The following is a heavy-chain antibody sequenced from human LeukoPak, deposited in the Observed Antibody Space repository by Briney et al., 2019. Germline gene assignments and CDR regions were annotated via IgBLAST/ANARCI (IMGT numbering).Heavy chain of an antibody. Sequence: SETLSLTCTVSGGSISSVLHYWSWIRRPAGKGLEWIGRFYGSGSTNYNPSLESRVTISVDTAKNQFFLNLSSVTAADTAGYYCATRQLHMTADSQVDYWGQGCLVTVSS. CDR1: GGSISSVLHY. J-gene: IGHJ4*02. D-gene: IGHD5-24*01. V-gene: IGHV4-61*02. CDR3: ATRQLHMTADSQVDY. CDR2: FYGSGST.